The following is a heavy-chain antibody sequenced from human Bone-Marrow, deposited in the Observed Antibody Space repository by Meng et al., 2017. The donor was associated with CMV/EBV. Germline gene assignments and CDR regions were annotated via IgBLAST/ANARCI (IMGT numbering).Heavy chain of an antibody. V-gene: IGHV3-21*01. Sequence: EVQLVESGGGLVKPGESLRLSCAASGFTFSSYSMNWVRQAPGKGLEWVSSISSSSSYIYYADSVKGRFTISRDNAKNSLYLQMNSLRAEDTAVYYCARDDAGDPPAFGYWGQGTLVTVSS. CDR2: ISSSSSYI. CDR3: ARDDAGDPPAFGY. CDR1: GFTFSSYS. D-gene: IGHD4-17*01. J-gene: IGHJ4*02.